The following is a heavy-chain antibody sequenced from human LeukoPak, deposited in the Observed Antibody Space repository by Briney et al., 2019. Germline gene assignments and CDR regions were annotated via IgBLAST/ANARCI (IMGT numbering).Heavy chain of an antibody. V-gene: IGHV1-46*01. Sequence: ASVKVSCKASGYTSTSYYMHWVRQAPGQGLEWMGIINPSGGSTSYAQKFQGRVTMTRDMSTSTVYMELSSLRSEDTAVYYCARDQIGDWYFDYWGQGTLVTVSS. J-gene: IGHJ4*02. CDR2: INPSGGST. D-gene: IGHD2-21*02. CDR3: ARDQIGDWYFDY. CDR1: GYTSTSYY.